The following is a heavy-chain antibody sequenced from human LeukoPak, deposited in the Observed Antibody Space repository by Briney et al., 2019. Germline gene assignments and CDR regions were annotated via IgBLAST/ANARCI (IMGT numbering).Heavy chain of an antibody. D-gene: IGHD3-22*01. CDR2: IYHRGST. Sequence: SETLSLTCTVSGVSISSYYWSWIRQPPGKGLEWIGNIYHRGSTNYNASLKSRVTISVDTSKNQFSLKLSSVTAADTAVYYCARDVYYYDSSGSRAFDIWGQGTMVTVSS. CDR1: GVSISSYY. CDR3: ARDVYYYDSSGSRAFDI. V-gene: IGHV4-59*01. J-gene: IGHJ3*02.